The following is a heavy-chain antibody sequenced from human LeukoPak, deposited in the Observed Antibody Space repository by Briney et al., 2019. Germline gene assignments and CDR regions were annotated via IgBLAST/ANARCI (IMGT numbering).Heavy chain of an antibody. CDR3: AARLNYYGSGVDY. Sequence: GGSLRLSCAASGFTFSSYSMNWVRQAPGKGLEWVSPISSSSSYIYYADSVKGRFTISRDNAKNSLYLQMNSLRAEDTAVYYCAARLNYYGSGVDYWGQGTLVTVSS. CDR1: GFTFSSYS. V-gene: IGHV3-21*01. J-gene: IGHJ4*02. D-gene: IGHD3-10*01. CDR2: ISSSSSYI.